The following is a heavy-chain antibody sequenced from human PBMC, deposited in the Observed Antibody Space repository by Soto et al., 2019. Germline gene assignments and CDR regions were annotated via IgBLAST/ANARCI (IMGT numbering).Heavy chain of an antibody. V-gene: IGHV4-34*01. CDR1: GESFSGAY. D-gene: IGHD5-18*01. Sequence: SETLSLTCSVYGESFSGAYWSWIRQPPGKGLAWIGEINHSGSTNYNPSLKSRVTISVDTSKNQFYLKLSSVTAADTAVYYCARIGYSYGWAFDYWGQGTLVTVSS. J-gene: IGHJ4*02. CDR3: ARIGYSYGWAFDY. CDR2: INHSGST.